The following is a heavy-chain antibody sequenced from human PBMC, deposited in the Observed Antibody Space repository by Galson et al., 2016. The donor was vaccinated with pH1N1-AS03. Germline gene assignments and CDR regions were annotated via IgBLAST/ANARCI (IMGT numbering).Heavy chain of an antibody. V-gene: IGHV3-7*01. J-gene: IGHJ4*02. CDR2: INQDGAKH. Sequence: SLRLSCAASGFTFTNYWMSWVRQAPGKGPEWVANINQDGAKHYYVDSVRGRFTISRDNAKNSLYLQMNSLRVEDTAVYYCARDMLRPVGGTIVAYWGQGTLVTVSS. CDR3: ARDMLRPVGGTIVAY. D-gene: IGHD6-19*01. CDR1: GFTFTNYW.